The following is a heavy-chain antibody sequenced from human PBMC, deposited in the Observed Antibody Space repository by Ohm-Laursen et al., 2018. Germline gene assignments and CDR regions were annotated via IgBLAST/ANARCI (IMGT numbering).Heavy chain of an antibody. V-gene: IGHV3-30*18. CDR2: ISYDGSNK. D-gene: IGHD2-21*02. J-gene: IGHJ4*02. Sequence: SLRLSRAASGFTFSSYGMHWVRQAPGKGLEWVAVISYDGSNKYYADSVKGRFTISRDNSKNTLYLQMNSLRAEDTAVYYCAKAGTLYCGGDCYTDYWGQGTLVTVSS. CDR1: GFTFSSYG. CDR3: AKAGTLYCGGDCYTDY.